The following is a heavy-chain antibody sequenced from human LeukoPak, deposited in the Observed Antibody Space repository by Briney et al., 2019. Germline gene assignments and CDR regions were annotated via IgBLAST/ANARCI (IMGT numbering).Heavy chain of an antibody. J-gene: IGHJ4*02. CDR1: GFTFRTYA. V-gene: IGHV3-23*01. CDR2: ISDSGGST. D-gene: IGHD2-15*01. Sequence: GGSLRLSCVGSGFTFRTYAMIWVRQAPGKGLQWVSAISDSGGSTYYADSVKGRFTIPRDNSKNTLYLQMNSLRAEDTAVYYCAKDGGLDYWGQGTLVTVSS. CDR3: AKDGGLDY.